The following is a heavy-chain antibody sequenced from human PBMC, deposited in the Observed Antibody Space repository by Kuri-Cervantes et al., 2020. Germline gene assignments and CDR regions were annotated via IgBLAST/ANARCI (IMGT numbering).Heavy chain of an antibody. Sequence: GGSLRLSCAASGFTFSSYGMHWVRQAPGKGLEWVAVISYDGSNKYYADSVKGRFTISRDNSKNTLYLQMNSLRAEDTAVHYCAKDYYPALYYYDSSGYYGALDYWGQGTLVTVSS. CDR3: AKDYYPALYYYDSSGYYGALDY. CDR2: ISYDGSNK. J-gene: IGHJ4*02. CDR1: GFTFSSYG. V-gene: IGHV3-30*18. D-gene: IGHD3-22*01.